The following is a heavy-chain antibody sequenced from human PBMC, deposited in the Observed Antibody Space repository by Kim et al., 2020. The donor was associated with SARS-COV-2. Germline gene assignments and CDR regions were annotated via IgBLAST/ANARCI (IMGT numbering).Heavy chain of an antibody. CDR3: ARTSGYYFDY. CDR2: IYYSGST. Sequence: SETLSLTCTVSGGSISSSSYYWGWIRQPPGKGLEWIGSIYYSGSTYYNPSLKSRVTISVDTSKNQFSLKLSSVTAADTAVYYCARTSGYYFDYWGQGTL. CDR1: GGSISSSSYY. J-gene: IGHJ4*02. D-gene: IGHD1-26*01. V-gene: IGHV4-39*01.